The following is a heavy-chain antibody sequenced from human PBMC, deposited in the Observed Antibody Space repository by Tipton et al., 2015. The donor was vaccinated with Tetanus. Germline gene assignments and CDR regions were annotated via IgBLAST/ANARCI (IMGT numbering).Heavy chain of an antibody. Sequence: LRLSCTLSGGSISTYYWNWIRQSPGKGLEWIGYISYSGSAKYNPSLKSRVTISVDTSKNQFSLKMTSVTAGDTAVYYCARNSAQYYYDHSLPYRGQGTLVTVSS. CDR1: GGSISTYY. V-gene: IGHV4-59*01. J-gene: IGHJ4*02. CDR3: ARNSAQYYYDHSLPY. CDR2: ISYSGSA. D-gene: IGHD3-22*01.